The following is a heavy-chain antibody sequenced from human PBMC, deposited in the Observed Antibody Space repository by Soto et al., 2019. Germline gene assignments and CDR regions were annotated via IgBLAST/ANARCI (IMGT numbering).Heavy chain of an antibody. J-gene: IGHJ5*02. Sequence: SETLSLTCAVSGGSISSSNWWSWVRQPPGKGLEWIGEIYHSGSTNYNPSLKSRVTISVDTSKNQFSLKLSSVTAADTAVYYCAREGPTAGWFDTWGQGTLVTVYS. V-gene: IGHV4-4*02. CDR2: IYHSGST. D-gene: IGHD6-13*01. CDR3: AREGPTAGWFDT. CDR1: GGSISSSNW.